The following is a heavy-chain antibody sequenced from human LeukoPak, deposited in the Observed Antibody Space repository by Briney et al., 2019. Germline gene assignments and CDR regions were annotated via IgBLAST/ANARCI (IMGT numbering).Heavy chain of an antibody. D-gene: IGHD3-16*02. CDR1: GFTFSSYW. J-gene: IGHJ4*02. CDR2: INSDGRST. CDR3: AKPRLCLGELSFYYFDY. Sequence: QPGGSLRLSCAASGFTFSSYWMHWVRQVPGKGLVWVSRINSDGRSTTHADSVKGRFTISRDNSKNTLYLQMNSLRAEDTAVYYCAKPRLCLGELSFYYFDYWGQGTLVTVSS. V-gene: IGHV3-74*01.